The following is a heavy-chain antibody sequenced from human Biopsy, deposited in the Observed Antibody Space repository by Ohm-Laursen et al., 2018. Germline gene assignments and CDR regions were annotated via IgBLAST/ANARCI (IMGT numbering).Heavy chain of an antibody. CDR2: FAPENGKT. Sequence: ASVKVSCKVFGYTLTDLSMHWGRQAPGKGLEWMGGFAPENGKTIYAQKFQGRVTMTEDTSTDTAYMELSNLRSEDTAVYYCAGDINNWNVNYWGQGTLVIVSS. D-gene: IGHD1-20*01. CDR1: GYTLTDLS. CDR3: AGDINNWNVNY. V-gene: IGHV1-24*01. J-gene: IGHJ4*02.